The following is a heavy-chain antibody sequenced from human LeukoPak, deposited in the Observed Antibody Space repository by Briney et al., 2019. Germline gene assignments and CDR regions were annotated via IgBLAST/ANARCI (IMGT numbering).Heavy chain of an antibody. Sequence: GGSLRLSCAASGFAFSKYAMSWVRQAPGKGLEWVSAISGSGGSKYYADSVKGRFTISRDNSKNTLYVQMNSLRAEDTAAYYCAKGTTYYDILTGYGYPYYFDYWGQGTLVTVSS. CDR2: ISGSGGSK. CDR3: AKGTTYYDILTGYGYPYYFDY. D-gene: IGHD3-9*01. V-gene: IGHV3-23*01. J-gene: IGHJ4*02. CDR1: GFAFSKYA.